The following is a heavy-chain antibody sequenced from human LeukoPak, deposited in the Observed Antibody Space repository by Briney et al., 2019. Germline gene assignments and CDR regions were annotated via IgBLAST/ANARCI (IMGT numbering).Heavy chain of an antibody. J-gene: IGHJ4*02. CDR1: GGTFSSYA. D-gene: IGHD3-3*01. CDR3: ARVVTRRNFWSGYYHDY. V-gene: IGHV1-69*01. Sequence: TVKVSCKASGGTFSSYAISWVRQAPGQGLEWMGGIIPIFGTANYAQKFQGRVTITADESTSTAYMELSSLRSEDTAVYYCARVVTRRNFWSGYYHDYWGQGTLVTVSS. CDR2: IIPIFGTA.